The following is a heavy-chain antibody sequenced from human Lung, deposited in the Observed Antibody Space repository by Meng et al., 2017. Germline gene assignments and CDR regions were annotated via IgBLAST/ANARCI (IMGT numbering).Heavy chain of an antibody. Sequence: VQLEQWGRGLFTPSETLSLTCVVSGWSFSDYDLSWIRQPPGKGMEWNGEINHSGSTNYKPSLESRATISVDTSQNNLSLNLSSVTAADSAVYYCARGPTTMAHDFDYWGQGTLVTVSS. CDR3: ARGPTTMAHDFDY. CDR2: INHSGST. J-gene: IGHJ4*02. V-gene: IGHV4-34*01. D-gene: IGHD4-11*01. CDR1: GWSFSDYD.